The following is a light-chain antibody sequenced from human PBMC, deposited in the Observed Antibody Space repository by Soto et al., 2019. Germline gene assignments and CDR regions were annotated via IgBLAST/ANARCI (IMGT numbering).Light chain of an antibody. J-gene: IGKJ5*01. CDR2: KAS. CDR3: QQSYSTGIT. V-gene: IGKV1-5*03. CDR1: QTISSW. Sequence: DIQMTQSPSTLSGSVGDRVTITCRASQTISSWLAWYQQKPGKAPKLLIYKASTLKSGVPSRFSGSGSGTEFTLTISSLQPEDFATYYCQQSYSTGITFGQGTRLEIK.